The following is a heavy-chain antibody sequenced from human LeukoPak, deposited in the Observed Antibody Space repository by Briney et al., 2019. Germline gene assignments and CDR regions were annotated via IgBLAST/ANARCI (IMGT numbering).Heavy chain of an antibody. CDR2: IYHSGST. CDR3: ARLREGGAN. CDR1: GYSISSGYY. Sequence: SETLSLTCAVSGYSISSGYYWGWIRQPPGKGLEWIGSIYHSGSTYYNPSLKSRVTISVDTSKNQFSLKLSSVTAADTAVYYCARLREGGANGGQGTLVTVSS. V-gene: IGHV4-38-2*01. D-gene: IGHD1-1*01. J-gene: IGHJ4*02.